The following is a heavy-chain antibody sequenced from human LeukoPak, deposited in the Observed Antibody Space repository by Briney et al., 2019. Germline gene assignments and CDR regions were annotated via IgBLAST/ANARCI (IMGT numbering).Heavy chain of an antibody. V-gene: IGHV3-9*01. CDR3: AKADAPYYYGMDV. Sequence: PGRSLRLSCAASEFTFDDYAMHWVRQAPGKGLEWVSGISWNSGSIGYADSVKGRFTISRDNAKNSLYLQMNSLRAEDTALYYCAKADAPYYYGMDVWGQRTTVTVSS. J-gene: IGHJ6*02. CDR1: EFTFDDYA. CDR2: ISWNSGSI.